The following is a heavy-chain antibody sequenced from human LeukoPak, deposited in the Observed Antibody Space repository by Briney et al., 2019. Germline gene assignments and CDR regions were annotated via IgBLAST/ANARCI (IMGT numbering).Heavy chain of an antibody. CDR2: ISSSSSYI. D-gene: IGHD6-13*01. CDR1: GFTFSSYS. V-gene: IGHV3-21*01. Sequence: PGGSLRLSCAASGFTFSSYSMNWVRQAPGKGLEWVSSISSSSSYIYYADSVKGRFTISRDNAKNSLYLQMNSLRAGDTAVYYCARAPSLDSSSPDGAFDIWGQGTMVTVSS. CDR3: ARAPSLDSSSPDGAFDI. J-gene: IGHJ3*02.